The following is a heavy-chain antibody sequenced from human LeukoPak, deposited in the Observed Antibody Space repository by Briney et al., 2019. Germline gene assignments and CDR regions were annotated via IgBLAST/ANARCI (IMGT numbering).Heavy chain of an antibody. CDR2: IYYSVSP. CDR3: ARGGLSGFPTSFDT. D-gene: IGHD5-12*01. Sequence: SETLSLTCTVSGASINSYFWGWVRQSPGKCLEWVGYIYYSVSPNYNPSLKSRLTISLDTSRTRFSLKLSSVTAADTAVYYCARGGLSGFPTSFDTWGPGTLVTASS. V-gene: IGHV4-59*12. J-gene: IGHJ4*02. CDR1: GASINSYF.